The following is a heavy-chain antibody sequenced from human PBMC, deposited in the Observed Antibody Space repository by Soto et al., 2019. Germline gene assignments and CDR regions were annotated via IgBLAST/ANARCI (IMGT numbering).Heavy chain of an antibody. V-gene: IGHV4-39*01. J-gene: IGHJ4*02. D-gene: IGHD5-12*01. CDR2: IYYSGST. CDR1: GGSISISSYY. Sequence: LSLTCTVSGGSISISSYYWGWIRQPPGKGLEWIGSIYYSGSTYYNPSLKSRVTISVDTSKNQFSLKLSSVTAADTAVYYCARQGRIRGYSGYAWHFDYWGQGTLVSVSS. CDR3: ARQGRIRGYSGYAWHFDY.